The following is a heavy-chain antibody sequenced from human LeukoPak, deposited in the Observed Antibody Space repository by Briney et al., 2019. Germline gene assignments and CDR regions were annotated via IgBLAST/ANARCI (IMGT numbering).Heavy chain of an antibody. J-gene: IGHJ6*03. CDR3: AKGPPRFGYYYYMDV. V-gene: IGHV3-23*01. D-gene: IGHD3-10*01. CDR1: GFTFSSYA. CDR2: ISGSGGST. Sequence: GGSLRLSCAASGFTFSSYAMSWVRQAPGKGLEWVSAISGSGGSTYYADSVKGRFTISRDNSKNTLYLQMNSMRAEDTDVYYCAKGPPRFGYYYYMDVWGKGTTVTVSS.